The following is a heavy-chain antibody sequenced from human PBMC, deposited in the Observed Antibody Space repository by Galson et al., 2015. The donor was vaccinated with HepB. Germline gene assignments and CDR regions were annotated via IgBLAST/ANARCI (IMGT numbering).Heavy chain of an antibody. Sequence: SETLSLTCTVSGGSISSSSYYWGWIRQPPGKGLEWIGSIYYSGGTYYNPSLKSRVTISVDTSKNQFSLKLSSVTAADTAVYYCARGLPYRAAAGIAAAGTWERGQGTLVTVSS. CDR2: IYYSGGT. CDR3: ARGLPYRAAAGIAAAGTWE. CDR1: GGSISSSSYY. V-gene: IGHV4-39*07. D-gene: IGHD6-13*01. J-gene: IGHJ4*02.